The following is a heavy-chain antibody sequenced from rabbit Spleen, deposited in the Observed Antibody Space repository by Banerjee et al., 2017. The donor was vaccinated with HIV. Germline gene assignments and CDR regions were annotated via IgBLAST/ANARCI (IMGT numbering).Heavy chain of an antibody. CDR2: IYAGGGDT. CDR1: GLSFSSSYY. CDR3: ARRYYGDGYADL. Sequence: QSLEESGGDLVKPGASLTLTCTASGLSFSSSYYMCWVRQAPGKGLEWIACIYAGGGDTYYANWAKGRFTISKTSSTTVILQMTSLTAADTATYFCARRYYGDGYADLWGQGTLVTVS. V-gene: IGHV1S40*01. J-gene: IGHJ4*01. D-gene: IGHD6-1*01.